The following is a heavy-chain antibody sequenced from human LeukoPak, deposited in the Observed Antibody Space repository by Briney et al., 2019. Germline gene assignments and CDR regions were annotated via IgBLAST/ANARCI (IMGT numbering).Heavy chain of an antibody. D-gene: IGHD3-10*01. V-gene: IGHV4-31*03. J-gene: IGHJ5*02. CDR3: ARGGRWFGELPLDP. Sequence: PSETLSLTCTVSGGSISSGGYYWSWIRQHPGKGLEWIGYIYYSGSTYYNPSLKSRVTISVDTSKNQFSLKLSSVTAADTAVYYCARGGRWFGELPLDPWGQGTLVTVSS. CDR1: GGSISSGGYY. CDR2: IYYSGST.